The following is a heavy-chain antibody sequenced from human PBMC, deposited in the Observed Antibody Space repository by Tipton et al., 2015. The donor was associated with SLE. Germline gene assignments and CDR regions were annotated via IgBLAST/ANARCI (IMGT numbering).Heavy chain of an antibody. CDR1: GGSINTYY. D-gene: IGHD6-6*01. V-gene: IGHV4-59*12. Sequence: PGLVKPSETLSLTCTVSGGSINTYYWSWIRQPPGKGLEWIGYIYHSGSTYYNPSLKSRVTISVDRSKNQFSLKLSSVTAADTAVYYCARTKLASSEGKFAPGFDYWGQRTLVTVSS. CDR3: ARTKLASSEGKFAPGFDY. CDR2: IYHSGST. J-gene: IGHJ4*02.